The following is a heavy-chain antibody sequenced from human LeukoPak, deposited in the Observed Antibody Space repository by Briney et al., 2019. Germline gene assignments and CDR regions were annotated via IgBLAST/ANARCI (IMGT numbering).Heavy chain of an antibody. D-gene: IGHD3-10*01. V-gene: IGHV4-39*01. CDR3: ARLNLPLIIRSGWYFDY. Sequence: PSETLSLTCTVSGGSISSSSYYWGWVRQPPGKGLEWIGSIYYSGSTYYNPSLKSRVTISVDTSKNQFSLKLSSVTAADTAVYYCARLNLPLIIRSGWYFDYWGQGTLVTVSS. CDR2: IYYSGST. CDR1: GGSISSSSYY. J-gene: IGHJ4*02.